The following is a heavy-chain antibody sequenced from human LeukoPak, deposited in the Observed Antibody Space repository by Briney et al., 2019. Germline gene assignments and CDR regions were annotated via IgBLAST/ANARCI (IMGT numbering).Heavy chain of an antibody. CDR1: GYTFTSYD. V-gene: IGHV1-8*01. J-gene: IGHJ6*03. Sequence: ASVKVSCKASGYTFTSYDINWVRQATGQGLERMGWMNPNSGNTGYAQKFQGRVTMTRDTSISTAYMELSRLRSDDTAVYYCARWYYYDSSGYQAHYYMDVWGKGTTVTVSS. CDR3: ARWYYYDSSGYQAHYYMDV. CDR2: MNPNSGNT. D-gene: IGHD3-22*01.